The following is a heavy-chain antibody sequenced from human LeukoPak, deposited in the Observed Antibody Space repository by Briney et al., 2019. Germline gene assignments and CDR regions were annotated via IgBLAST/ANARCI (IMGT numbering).Heavy chain of an antibody. Sequence: ASVKVSCKASGYTLTGYYMHWVRQAPGQGLEWMGWINPNTGDTNYAQKFQGRVTMTRDTSISTAYMELSRLRSDDTAVYYCASDFTAMVTGFDYWGQGTLVTVSS. J-gene: IGHJ4*02. D-gene: IGHD5-18*01. CDR1: GYTLTGYY. CDR2: INPNTGDT. V-gene: IGHV1-2*02. CDR3: ASDFTAMVTGFDY.